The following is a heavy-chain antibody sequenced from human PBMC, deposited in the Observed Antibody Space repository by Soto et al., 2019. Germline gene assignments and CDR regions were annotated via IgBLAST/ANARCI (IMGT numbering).Heavy chain of an antibody. CDR1: GGTFSSYA. D-gene: IGHD2-15*01. V-gene: IGHV1-69*06. CDR3: ASEWRQGGYYGMDV. Sequence: SVKVSCKASGGTFSSYAISWVRQAPGQGLEWMGGIIPIFGTASYAQKFQGRVTITADKSTSTAYMELSSLRSEDTAVYYCASEWRQGGYYGMDVWGQGTTVTVSS. CDR2: IIPIFGTA. J-gene: IGHJ6*02.